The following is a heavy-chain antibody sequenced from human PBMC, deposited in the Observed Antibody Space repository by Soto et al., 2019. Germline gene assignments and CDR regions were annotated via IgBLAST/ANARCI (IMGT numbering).Heavy chain of an antibody. CDR1: GDTFSSYA. CDR2: IIPIFATA. Sequence: QVQLVQSGAEVKKPGSSVTVSCKAYGDTFSSYAISWVRQAPGQGLEWMGKIIPIFATATYEQNFQGRVTNTAHTSTSTVYMELSSLRSEDTSVYYCARDSSSWHSQTWFDPWGQGTLVTDSS. V-gene: IGHV1-69*06. J-gene: IGHJ5*02. CDR3: ARDSSSWHSQTWFDP. D-gene: IGHD6-13*01.